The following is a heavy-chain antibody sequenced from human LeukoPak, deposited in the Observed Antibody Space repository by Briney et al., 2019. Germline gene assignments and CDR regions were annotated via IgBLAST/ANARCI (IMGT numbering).Heavy chain of an antibody. CDR1: GFSFSTSS. J-gene: IGHJ4*02. CDR3: ARDARSHCGTDACYGPYFDY. Sequence: LPGGSLRLSCAASGFSFSTSSMSWVRQTPGKGLEWISYIRGSSTTIYYADFVKGRFTISRDNARNSLYLQMTDLRAEDTGVYFCARDARSHCGTDACYGPYFDYWGQGSLVTVSS. CDR2: IRGSSTTI. V-gene: IGHV3-48*01. D-gene: IGHD2-2*01.